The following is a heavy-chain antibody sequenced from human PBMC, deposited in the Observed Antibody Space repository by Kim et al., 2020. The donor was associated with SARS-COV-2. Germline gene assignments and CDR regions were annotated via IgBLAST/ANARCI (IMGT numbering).Heavy chain of an antibody. Sequence: SETLSLTCTVSGGSISSSSYYWGWIRQPPGKGLEWIGSIYYSGSTYYNPSLKSRVTISVDTSKNQFSLKLSSVTAADTAVYYCARELGIEVAYFYHWGQG. CDR3: ARELGIEVAYFYH. D-gene: IGHD6-19*01. CDR1: GGSISSSSYY. J-gene: IGHJ4*02. CDR2: IYYSGST. V-gene: IGHV4-39*01.